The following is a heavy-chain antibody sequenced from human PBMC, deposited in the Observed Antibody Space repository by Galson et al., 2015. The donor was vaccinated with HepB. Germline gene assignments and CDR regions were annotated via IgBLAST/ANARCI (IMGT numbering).Heavy chain of an antibody. J-gene: IGHJ4*02. CDR3: ARGYISLYSGLGY. CDR1: GFTVSTNY. CDR2: IHSAGAT. Sequence: SLRLSCAASGFTVSTNYMTWVRQAPGEGLEWVSVIHSAGATYYGDSVRGRFTISRDNSKNTLYLQMNSLRAEDTAVYYCARGYISLYSGLGYWGQGTLVTVSS. V-gene: IGHV3-53*01. D-gene: IGHD3-16*01.